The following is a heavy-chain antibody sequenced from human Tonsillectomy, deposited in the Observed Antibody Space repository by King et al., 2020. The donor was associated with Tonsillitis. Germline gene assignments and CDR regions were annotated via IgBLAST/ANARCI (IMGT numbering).Heavy chain of an antibody. D-gene: IGHD3-22*01. CDR2: VNPASGGT. Sequence: QLVQSGAEMKKPGASMRVSCKASSYTFTDHYIHWVRQAPGQGLEWMGWVNPASGGTRFAQRFQGRVTMTSDTSTNTTYMELSRLGSDDTAVYYCARALHYHTSGYFEYWGQGTLVTVSS. CDR3: ARALHYHTSGYFEY. CDR1: SYTFTDHY. V-gene: IGHV1-2*02. J-gene: IGHJ4*02.